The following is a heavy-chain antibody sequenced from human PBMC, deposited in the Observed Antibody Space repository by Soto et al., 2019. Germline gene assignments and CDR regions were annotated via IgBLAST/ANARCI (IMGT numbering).Heavy chain of an antibody. CDR2: INHSGST. J-gene: IGHJ5*02. D-gene: IGHD6-13*01. CDR1: GGSFSGYY. Sequence: PSETLSLTCAVYGGSFSGYYWSWIRQPPGKGLEWIGEINHSGSTNYNPSLKSRVTVSVDTSKNQFSLKLSSVTAADTAVYYCARRAAAAGMPFDPWGQGTLVTVSS. CDR3: ARRAAAAGMPFDP. V-gene: IGHV4-34*01.